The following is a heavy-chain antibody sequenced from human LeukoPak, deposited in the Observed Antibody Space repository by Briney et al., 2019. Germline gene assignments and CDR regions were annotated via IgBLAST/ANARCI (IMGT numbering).Heavy chain of an antibody. CDR3: ARDGGYGDYGY. D-gene: IGHD5-12*01. CDR1: GFTFSGYS. V-gene: IGHV3-21*01. J-gene: IGHJ4*02. CDR2: ISSSSSYI. Sequence: PGGSLRLSCAASGFTFSGYSMNWVRQAPGEGLEWVSSISSSSSYIYYADSLKGRFTISRDNAKNSLYLQMNDLRAEDTALYYCARDGGYGDYGYWGQGTLVTVSS.